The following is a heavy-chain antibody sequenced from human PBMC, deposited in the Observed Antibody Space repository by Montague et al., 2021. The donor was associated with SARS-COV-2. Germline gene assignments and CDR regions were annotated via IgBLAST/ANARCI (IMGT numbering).Heavy chain of an antibody. J-gene: IGHJ5*02. CDR2: IYWDDDK. CDR3: AHRRSGWISSDWYAGT. Sequence: PALVKPTQTLTLTCTFSGFSLSTSGVGVGWIRQPPGKALEWLALIYWDDDKRYSPSLKSRLTITKDTSKNQVVLTMTNMDPVDTATYYCAHRRSGWISSDWYAGTWGQGTLVTVSS. CDR1: GFSLSTSGVG. V-gene: IGHV2-5*02. D-gene: IGHD6-19*01.